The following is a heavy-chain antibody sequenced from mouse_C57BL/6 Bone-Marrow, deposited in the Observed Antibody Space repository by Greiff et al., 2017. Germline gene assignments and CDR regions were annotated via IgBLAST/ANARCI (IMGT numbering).Heavy chain of an antibody. Sequence: QVQLQQPGAELVKPGASVKLSCKASGYTFTSYWMHWVKQRPGQGLEWIGMIHPNSGSTNYNEKFKSKATLTVDKSSSTAYMQLSSLTSEDSAVYYCARWVYYCSGGYWGQGTTLTVSS. CDR3: ARWVYYCSGGY. D-gene: IGHD1-1*01. V-gene: IGHV1-64*01. CDR2: IHPNSGST. CDR1: GYTFTSYW. J-gene: IGHJ2*01.